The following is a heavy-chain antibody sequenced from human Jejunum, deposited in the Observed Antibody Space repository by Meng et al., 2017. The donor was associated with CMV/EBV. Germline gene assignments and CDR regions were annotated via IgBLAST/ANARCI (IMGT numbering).Heavy chain of an antibody. CDR2: IHNSGGT. Sequence: GGSISSGGYYWSWIRQRPGKGLEWIGYIHNSGGTHRNPSLASRVTMSVDTSKNQFSLKLSSVIAADTAVYYCAREACTTTSCLYDYWGQGALVTVSS. CDR3: AREACTTTSCLYDY. D-gene: IGHD2-2*01. V-gene: IGHV4-31*02. CDR1: GGSISSGGYY. J-gene: IGHJ4*02.